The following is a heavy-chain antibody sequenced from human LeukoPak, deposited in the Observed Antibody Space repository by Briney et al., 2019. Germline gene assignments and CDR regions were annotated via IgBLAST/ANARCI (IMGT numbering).Heavy chain of an antibody. CDR2: IKHYGSGK. V-gene: IGHV3-7*03. Sequence: RWSLTLSCAASGCTLSSHRFSWVRQPPAKGLEWVANIKHYGSGKNYVDSVKGRPAISRDNAKNSLYLQMNRLRAEDTAVYFCARGQTTMTNWGQGTLVTVSS. CDR1: GCTLSSHR. D-gene: IGHD4-17*01. J-gene: IGHJ4*02. CDR3: ARGQTTMTN.